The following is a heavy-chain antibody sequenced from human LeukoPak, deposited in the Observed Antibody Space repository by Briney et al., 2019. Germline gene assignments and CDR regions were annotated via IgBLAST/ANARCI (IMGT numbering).Heavy chain of an antibody. Sequence: GGSLTLSCAASGFTFSDYYMSWLRQAPGKGLEWVSYISSSGSTIYYADLLRGRFTISRDNAKNSLYLQMNRLRADDPALYYCARYPISHTSMVRVRGYYFGYWGQGTLVTVSS. CDR1: GFTFSDYY. D-gene: IGHD5-18*01. J-gene: IGHJ4*02. CDR3: ARYPISHTSMVRVRGYYFGY. CDR2: ISSSGSTI. V-gene: IGHV3-11*01.